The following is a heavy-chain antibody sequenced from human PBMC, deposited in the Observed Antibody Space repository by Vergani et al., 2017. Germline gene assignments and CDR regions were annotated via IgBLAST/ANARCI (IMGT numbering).Heavy chain of an antibody. D-gene: IGHD2/OR15-2a*01. CDR1: GFTFSNSA. CDR3: VKEKIDLGSYFFGS. J-gene: IGHJ4*01. V-gene: IGHV3-23*01. Sequence: EVHLLESGGGLVQSGGSLRLSCAASGFTFSNSAVSWVRQAPGRGLAWVSSISGPGLSTYYADSVKGRFSISRDNSKNTVFLQMHSLRAEDTAIYYCVKEKIDLGSYFFGSWGHGTLVTVSS. CDR2: ISGPGLST.